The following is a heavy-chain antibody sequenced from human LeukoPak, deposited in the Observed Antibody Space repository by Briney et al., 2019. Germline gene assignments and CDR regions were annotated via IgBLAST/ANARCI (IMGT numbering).Heavy chain of an antibody. Sequence: GGSLRLSCAASGFTLSNYDMNWVRQAPGKGLEWVSSISTSSRYIYYKDSVRGRFTISRDDAKNSLYLEMNSLRAEDTAVYYCARQPIDYGPDYWGQGTQVTVSS. J-gene: IGHJ4*02. D-gene: IGHD4/OR15-4a*01. CDR3: ARQPIDYGPDY. CDR1: GFTLSNYD. CDR2: ISTSSRYI. V-gene: IGHV3-21*01.